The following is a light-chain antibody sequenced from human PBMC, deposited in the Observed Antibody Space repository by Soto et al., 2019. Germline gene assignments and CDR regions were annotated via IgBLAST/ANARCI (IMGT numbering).Light chain of an antibody. CDR1: QSVSSSY. V-gene: IGKV3-20*01. CDR2: GAS. Sequence: EIVLTQSPGTLSLSPGERATLSCRASQSVSSSYLAWYQQKPGQAPRLLIYGASSRATGIPDRFSGSGSGTVFTLTISRLEPEDFAVYYCQQYGSSPLEEGVTFGGGTKVEIK. J-gene: IGKJ4*01. CDR3: QQYGSSPLEEGVT.